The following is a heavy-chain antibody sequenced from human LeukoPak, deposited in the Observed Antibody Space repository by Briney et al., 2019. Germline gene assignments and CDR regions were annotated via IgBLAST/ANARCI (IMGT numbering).Heavy chain of an antibody. V-gene: IGHV1-69*13. CDR3: ARDGTGDGDYYYMDV. CDR2: IIPIFGTA. Sequence: SVKVSCKASGYTFTTYKINWVRQAPGQGLEWMGGIIPIFGTANYAQKFRGRVTITADESTSTAYMELSSLRSEDTAVYYCARDGTGDGDYYYMDVWGKGTTVTISS. D-gene: IGHD7-27*01. J-gene: IGHJ6*03. CDR1: GYTFTTYK.